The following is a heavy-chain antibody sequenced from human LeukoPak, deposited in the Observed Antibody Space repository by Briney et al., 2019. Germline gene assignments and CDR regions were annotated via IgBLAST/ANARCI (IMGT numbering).Heavy chain of an antibody. Sequence: PSETLSLTCTVSGGSISSSSYYWGWIRQPPGKGLEWIGSIYYSGSTYYNPSLKSRVTISVDTSKNQFSLKLSSVTAADTAVYYCARSGYSSSWYEERRNWFDPWGQGTLVTVSS. CDR2: IYYSGST. CDR3: ARSGYSSSWYEERRNWFDP. V-gene: IGHV4-39*07. D-gene: IGHD6-13*01. CDR1: GGSISSSSYY. J-gene: IGHJ5*02.